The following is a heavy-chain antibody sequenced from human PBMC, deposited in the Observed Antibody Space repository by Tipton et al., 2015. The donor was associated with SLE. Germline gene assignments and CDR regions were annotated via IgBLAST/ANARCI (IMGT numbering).Heavy chain of an antibody. V-gene: IGHV4-61*05. Sequence: TLSLTCTVSGDSISSSSYYWGWIRQPPGKGLEWIGYIYYSGSTNYNPSLKSRVTISVDTSKNQFSLKLSSVTAADTAVYYCARGRSGYDYWGQGTLVTVSS. CDR3: ARGRSGYDY. CDR1: GDSISSSSYY. J-gene: IGHJ4*02. CDR2: IYYSGST. D-gene: IGHD3-3*01.